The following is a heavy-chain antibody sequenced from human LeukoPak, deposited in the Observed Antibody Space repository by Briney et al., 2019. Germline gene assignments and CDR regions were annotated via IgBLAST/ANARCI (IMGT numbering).Heavy chain of an antibody. CDR1: GFTFDDYA. CDR3: ASAYYYGSGSYDY. V-gene: IGHV3-9*01. CDR2: ISWNSGSI. D-gene: IGHD3-10*01. J-gene: IGHJ4*02. Sequence: GGSLRLSCAASGFTFDDYAMHWVRQAPGKGLEWVSGISWNSGSIGYADSVKGRFTISRDNSKNTLYLQMNSLRAEDTAVYYCASAYYYGSGSYDYWGQGTLVTVSS.